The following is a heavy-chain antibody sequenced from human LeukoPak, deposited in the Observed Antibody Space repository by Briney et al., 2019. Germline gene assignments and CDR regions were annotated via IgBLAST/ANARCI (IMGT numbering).Heavy chain of an antibody. CDR2: ISGSGGST. CDR3: ARSVPDYTRFDY. J-gene: IGHJ4*02. D-gene: IGHD4-11*01. CDR1: GFTFSSYA. V-gene: IGHV3-23*01. Sequence: PGGSLRLSCAASGFTFSSYAMSWVRQAPGKGLEWVSAISGSGGSTYYADSVKGRFTISRDNSKNTLYLQMNSLRADDTALYYCARSVPDYTRFDYWGQGALVTVSS.